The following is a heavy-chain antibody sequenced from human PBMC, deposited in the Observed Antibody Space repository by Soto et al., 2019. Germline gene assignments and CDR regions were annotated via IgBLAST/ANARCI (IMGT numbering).Heavy chain of an antibody. CDR3: ARDQAPYYDSWSGSSRDGYYGMDV. Sequence: TLSLTCTVSGGSINGGNFYWGWIRQRPGKGVEGSGFTYYSGVPYYNPSLKSRVTISVDTSMNRFSLTLTCVTAADTARYYCARDQAPYYDSWSGSSRDGYYGMDVWGPGITVTVSS. V-gene: IGHV4-31*03. J-gene: IGHJ6*02. D-gene: IGHD3-3*01. CDR1: GGSINGGNFY. CDR2: TYYSGVP.